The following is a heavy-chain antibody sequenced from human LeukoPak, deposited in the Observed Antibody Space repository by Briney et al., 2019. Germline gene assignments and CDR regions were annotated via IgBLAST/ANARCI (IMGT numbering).Heavy chain of an antibody. J-gene: IGHJ4*02. Sequence: PGGSLRLSCAASGFTFSSYEMNWVRQAPGKGLEWVSYISSSGSTIYYADSVKGRFTISRDNAKNSLYLQMNSLRAEDTAVYYCASNLFYYDSKVGGDWGQGTLVTVSS. CDR3: ASNLFYYDSKVGGD. CDR1: GFTFSSYE. CDR2: ISSSGSTI. V-gene: IGHV3-48*03. D-gene: IGHD3-22*01.